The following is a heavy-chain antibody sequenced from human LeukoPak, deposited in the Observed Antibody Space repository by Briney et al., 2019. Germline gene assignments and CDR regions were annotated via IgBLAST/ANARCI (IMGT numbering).Heavy chain of an antibody. CDR1: GFTFSSYW. Sequence: PGGSLRLSCAASGFTFSSYWMSWVRQAPGEGLEWVANIKQDGNEKYYVDSVKGRFTISRDNAKNSLYLQMNSLRAEDTAVYYCARVSLTSGWYDNDAFDIWGQGTMVTVSS. J-gene: IGHJ3*02. CDR2: IKQDGNEK. V-gene: IGHV3-7*01. D-gene: IGHD6-19*01. CDR3: ARVSLTSGWYDNDAFDI.